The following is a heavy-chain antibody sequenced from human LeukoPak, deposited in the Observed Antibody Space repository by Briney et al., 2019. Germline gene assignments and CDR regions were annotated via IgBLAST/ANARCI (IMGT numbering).Heavy chain of an antibody. CDR3: AKQSECVGDCYSSLFDY. D-gene: IGHD2-21*02. CDR2: ITENGGTT. J-gene: IGHJ4*02. V-gene: IGHV3-23*01. Sequence: GGSLRLSCEASGFSFSAHAMSWVRQTPGKGLEWVSSITENGGTTYYADSVKGRFTISRDNSKNTLHLQMNNLRAEDTAVYYCAKQSECVGDCYSSLFDYWGQGTLVTVSS. CDR1: GFSFSAHA.